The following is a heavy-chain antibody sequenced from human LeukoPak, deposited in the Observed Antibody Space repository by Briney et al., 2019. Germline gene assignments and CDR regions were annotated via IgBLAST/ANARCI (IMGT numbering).Heavy chain of an antibody. CDR1: GFTFSSYW. D-gene: IGHD6-13*01. CDR2: IKQDGSEK. CDR3: ASDGSSWTVDY. V-gene: IGHV3-7*01. J-gene: IGHJ4*02. Sequence: GGSLRLSCAASGFTFSSYWMSWVRQAPGKGLEWVANIKQDGSEKYYVDSVKGRFSISRDNAKNSLYLQMNSLRAEDTAVYYCASDGSSWTVDYWGQGTLVTVSS.